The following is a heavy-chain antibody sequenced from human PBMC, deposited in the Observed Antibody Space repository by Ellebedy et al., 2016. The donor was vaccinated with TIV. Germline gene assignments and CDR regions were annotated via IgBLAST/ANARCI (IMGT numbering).Heavy chain of an antibody. CDR3: ARHESNGHYYYAIDV. V-gene: IGHV5-51*01. CDR2: IYPDDSDI. CDR1: GYSFTSYW. Sequence: GESLKISXKGSGYSFTSYWIGWVRQMPGKGLEWMGIIYPDDSDIRYNPSFQGQVTISADKSISTAYLQWSSLKASDSAMYYCARHESNGHYYYAIDVWGQGTTVTVS. D-gene: IGHD2-8*01. J-gene: IGHJ6*02.